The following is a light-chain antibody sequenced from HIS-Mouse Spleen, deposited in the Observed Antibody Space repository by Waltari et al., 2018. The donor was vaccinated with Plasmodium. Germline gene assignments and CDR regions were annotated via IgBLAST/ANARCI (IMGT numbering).Light chain of an antibody. Sequence: EIVMTQSPATLSVSPGERATLSCSASQSVSSNLAWYQQKPGQAPRLLIYGASTRATGIPARFSGSGSGTEFTLTISSLQSEDFAVYYCQQRSNWPRVLTFGGGTKVEIK. J-gene: IGKJ4*01. V-gene: IGKV3-15*01. CDR1: QSVSSN. CDR3: QQRSNWPRVLT. CDR2: GAS.